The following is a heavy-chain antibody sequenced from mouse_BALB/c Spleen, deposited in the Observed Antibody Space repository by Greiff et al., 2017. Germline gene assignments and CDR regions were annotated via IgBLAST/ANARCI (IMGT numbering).Heavy chain of an antibody. Sequence: VKLQQSGAELARPGASVKMSCKASGYTFTSYTMHWVKQRPGQGLEWIGYINPSSGYTNYNQKFKDKATLTADKSSSTAYMQLSSLTSEDSAVYYCARSLLRGMDYWGQGTSVTVSS. CDR2: INPSSGYT. J-gene: IGHJ4*01. D-gene: IGHD1-1*01. V-gene: IGHV1-4*01. CDR1: GYTFTSYT. CDR3: ARSLLRGMDY.